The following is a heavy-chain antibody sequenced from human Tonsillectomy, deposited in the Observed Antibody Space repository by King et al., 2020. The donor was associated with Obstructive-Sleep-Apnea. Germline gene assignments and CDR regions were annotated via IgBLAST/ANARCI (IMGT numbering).Heavy chain of an antibody. CDR2: ISSSSSYI. D-gene: IGHD1-1*01. V-gene: IGHV3-21*01. CDR1: GFTFSSYS. J-gene: IGHJ4*02. Sequence: QLVQSGGGLVKPGGSLRLSCAASGFTFSSYSMNWVRQAPGKGLEWVSSISSSSSYIYYTDSVKGRFTISRDNAKNSLYLQMNSLRAEDTAVYYCARDWDQTGTTPDTTGYWGQGTLVTVSS. CDR3: ARDWDQTGTTPDTTGY.